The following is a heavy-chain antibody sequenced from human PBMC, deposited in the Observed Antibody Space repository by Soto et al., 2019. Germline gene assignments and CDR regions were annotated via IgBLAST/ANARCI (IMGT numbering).Heavy chain of an antibody. J-gene: IGHJ5*02. CDR1: GGSISRGGYY. CDR3: ARDPAP. V-gene: IGHV4-31*03. Sequence: QVQLQESGPGLVKPSQTLSLTCTVSGGSISRGGYYWSWIRQNPGKGLEWIGYTHNSVSTYYNPSLKSRVTISVDTSKTQFSLKLTSVTAAATAVYYCARDPAPWGQGTLVTVSS. CDR2: THNSVST.